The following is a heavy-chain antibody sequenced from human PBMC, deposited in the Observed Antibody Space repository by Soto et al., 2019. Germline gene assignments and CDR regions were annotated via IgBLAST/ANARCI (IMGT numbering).Heavy chain of an antibody. CDR3: AKSAMATTSHFDY. D-gene: IGHD5-12*01. CDR2: ISYDGSNK. J-gene: IGHJ4*02. Sequence: QVQLVESGGGVVQPGRSLRLSCAASGFMFSNYGMHWVRQAPGKGLEWVAVISYDGSNKYYADSVKGRFTISRDNSKNTLYLQKKSLRADDTAGYYCAKSAMATTSHFDYWGQGTLVTVFS. V-gene: IGHV3-30*18. CDR1: GFMFSNYG.